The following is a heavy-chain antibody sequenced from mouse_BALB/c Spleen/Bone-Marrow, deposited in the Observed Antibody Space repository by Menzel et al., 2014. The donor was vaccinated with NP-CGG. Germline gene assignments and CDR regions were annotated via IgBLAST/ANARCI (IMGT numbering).Heavy chain of an antibody. CDR3: ARGGHDFSLDY. Sequence: QVHVKQSGAELGMPGASVKMSCKASGYTFTDNWIYWVKQRPGQGLERIGAIDTSDSYTNYNQKFMGKASLTVDASSSTAYMQVSSLTSDDSAVYYCARGGHDFSLDYWGQGTSVTVSS. CDR1: GYTFTDNW. D-gene: IGHD2-4*01. J-gene: IGHJ4*01. CDR2: IDTSDSYT. V-gene: IGHV1-69*01.